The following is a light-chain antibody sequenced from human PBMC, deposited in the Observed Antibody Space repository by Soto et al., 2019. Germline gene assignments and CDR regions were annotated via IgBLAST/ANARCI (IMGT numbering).Light chain of an antibody. V-gene: IGKV3-15*01. CDR3: QQYDSWTWT. J-gene: IGKJ1*01. CDR2: GAS. CDR1: QSVSSN. Sequence: EIVMTQSPGTLSVSPGERATLSCRASQSVSSNLAWYQQKPGQAPRLLIYGASTRATGIPARFSGSGSGTEFTLTINSLQSEDFAVYYWQQYDSWTWTFGQGTKVDTK.